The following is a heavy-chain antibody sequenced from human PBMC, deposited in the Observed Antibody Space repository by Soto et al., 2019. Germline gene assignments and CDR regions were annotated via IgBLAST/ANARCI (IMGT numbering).Heavy chain of an antibody. J-gene: IGHJ4*02. CDR3: ARGMTTVTTLDY. D-gene: IGHD4-4*01. CDR2: MYYSGTT. Sequence: ETLSLTCTVSGGSISSSSYFWGRIRQPPGKGLEWIGSMYYSGTTYYNPSLKSRVTISVDRSKNQFSLKLSSVTAADTAVYYCARGMTTVTTLDYWGQGTLVTVSS. CDR1: GGSISSSSYF. V-gene: IGHV4-39*07.